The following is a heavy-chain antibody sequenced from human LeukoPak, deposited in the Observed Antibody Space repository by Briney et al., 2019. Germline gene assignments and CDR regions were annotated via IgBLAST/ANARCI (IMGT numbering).Heavy chain of an antibody. V-gene: IGHV3-9*01. CDR2: ISWNSGGI. Sequence: PGRSLRLSCAASGFTFDDYAMHWVRQAPGKGLEWVSGISWNSGGIGYADSVKGRFTISRDNAKNSLYLQMNSLRAEDTALYYCAKDLFPERSSGYFDYWGQGTLVTVSS. CDR3: AKDLFPERSSGYFDY. CDR1: GFTFDDYA. D-gene: IGHD2-21*01. J-gene: IGHJ4*02.